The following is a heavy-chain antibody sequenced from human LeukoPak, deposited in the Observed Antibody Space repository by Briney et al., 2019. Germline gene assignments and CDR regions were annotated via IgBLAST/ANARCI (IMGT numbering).Heavy chain of an antibody. CDR3: ARDGGIYSGYDPPDY. V-gene: IGHV3-48*01. CDR2: ISSSSSTI. J-gene: IGHJ4*02. Sequence: PGGSLRLSCAASGFTFSSYWMSWVRQAPGKGLEWVSYISSSSSTIYYADSVKGRFTISRDNAKNSLYLQINSLRAEDTAVYYCARDGGIYSGYDPPDYWGQGTLVTVSS. D-gene: IGHD5-12*01. CDR1: GFTFSSYW.